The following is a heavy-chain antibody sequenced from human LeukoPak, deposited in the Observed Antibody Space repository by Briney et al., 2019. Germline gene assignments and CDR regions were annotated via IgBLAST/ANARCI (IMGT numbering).Heavy chain of an antibody. V-gene: IGHV4-59*01. CDR2: IYYSGST. J-gene: IGHJ4*02. Sequence: SETLSLTCTVAGGSISSYYWSSIRQPPGKGLEWIGYIYYSGSTNYNPSLKSRVTISVDTSQNQFSLMLSSVTAADTAVYYCARDLLSTAGYFDYWGQGTLVTVSS. D-gene: IGHD6-19*01. CDR3: ARDLLSTAGYFDY. CDR1: GGSISSYY.